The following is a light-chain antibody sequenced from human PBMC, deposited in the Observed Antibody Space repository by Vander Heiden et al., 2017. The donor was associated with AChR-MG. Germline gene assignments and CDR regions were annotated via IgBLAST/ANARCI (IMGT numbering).Light chain of an antibody. CDR3: QQYENLPLT. CDR2: DAS. Sequence: DIQMTQSPSSLSASVGDRVTITGQASQDIRQYLNWYQQKPGKAPKLLIYDASNWETGVPSRFSGSGSGTDFTFTISSLQPEDIATYYCQQYENLPLTFGGGTKVEIK. CDR1: QDIRQY. V-gene: IGKV1-33*01. J-gene: IGKJ4*01.